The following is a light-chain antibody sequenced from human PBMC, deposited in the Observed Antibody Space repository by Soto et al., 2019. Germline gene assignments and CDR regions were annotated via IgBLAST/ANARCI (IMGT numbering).Light chain of an antibody. CDR1: QSISSW. J-gene: IGKJ1*01. CDR2: DAS. CDR3: QQYNSYSWT. Sequence: DIKRTLSPSTLSASIRDRVAITCRASQSISSWLAWYQQKPGKAPKLLIYDASSLESGVPSRFSGSGSGTEFTLTISSLQPDDFATYYCQQYNSYSWTFGQGGKVDIK. V-gene: IGKV1-5*01.